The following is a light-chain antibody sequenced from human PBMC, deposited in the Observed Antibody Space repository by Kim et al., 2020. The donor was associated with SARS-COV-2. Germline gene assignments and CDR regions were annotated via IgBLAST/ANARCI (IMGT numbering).Light chain of an antibody. J-gene: IGLJ2*01. Sequence: GPAITNSCTGTSSDVGGYNYVSWYQQHPGKAPKLMIYDVSNRPSGVSNRFSGSKSGNTASLTISGLQAEDEADYYCSSYTSSSTLVFGGGTKLTVL. CDR1: SSDVGGYNY. CDR2: DVS. V-gene: IGLV2-14*03. CDR3: SSYTSSSTLV.